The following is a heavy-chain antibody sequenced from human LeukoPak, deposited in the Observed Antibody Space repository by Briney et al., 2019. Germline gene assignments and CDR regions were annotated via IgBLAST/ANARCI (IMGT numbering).Heavy chain of an antibody. CDR2: IYYSGTT. D-gene: IGHD3-22*01. CDR1: GGSISSNNHY. J-gene: IGHJ4*02. V-gene: IGHV4-39*07. CDR3: AYSGYYYSFDY. Sequence: SETLSLTCTVSGGSISSNNHYWGWIRQPPGKGLEWIGSIYYSGTTFYNPSLKSRLTVSIDTSKNQFSLKLTSVTAADTAAYYCAYSGYYYSFDYWGQGTLVTVSS.